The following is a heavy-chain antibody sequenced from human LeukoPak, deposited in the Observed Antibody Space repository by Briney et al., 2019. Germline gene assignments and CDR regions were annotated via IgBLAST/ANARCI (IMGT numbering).Heavy chain of an antibody. CDR1: GGTFSSYA. CDR2: IIPILGIA. D-gene: IGHD2-15*01. CDR3: ARGRGGNPVGY. Sequence: SVKVSCKASGGTFSSYAISWVRQAPGQGLEWMGRIIPILGIANYAQKFQGRVTITADKSTSTAYMELSSLRSEDTAVYYCARGRGGNPVGYWGQGTLVTVSS. J-gene: IGHJ4*02. V-gene: IGHV1-69*04.